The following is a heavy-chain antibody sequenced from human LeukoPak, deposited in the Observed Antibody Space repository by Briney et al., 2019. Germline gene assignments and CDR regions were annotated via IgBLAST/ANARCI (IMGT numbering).Heavy chain of an antibody. V-gene: IGHV4-39*01. CDR2: IYYSGSST. Sequence: SETLSLTCTVSGCSISSGSYYWGWIRQPPGKGLEWIGSIYYSGSSTYYNPSLKSRVTISGDTSKNQLSLTLNSVTAADTAAYYCARDWGRDALDIWGRGTMVTDSS. CDR1: GCSISSGSYY. J-gene: IGHJ3*02. D-gene: IGHD3-16*01. CDR3: ARDWGRDALDI.